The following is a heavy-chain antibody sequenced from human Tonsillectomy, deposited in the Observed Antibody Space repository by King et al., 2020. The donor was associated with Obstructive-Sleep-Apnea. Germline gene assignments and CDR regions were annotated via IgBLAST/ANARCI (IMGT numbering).Heavy chain of an antibody. CDR2: ISSSSSTI. J-gene: IGHJ4*02. V-gene: IGHV3-48*04. CDR3: ARDGFPLSYCGGDCYRAPRAAFDY. CDR1: GFTFSSYI. D-gene: IGHD2-21*02. Sequence: VQLVESGGGLVQPGGSLRLSCAASGFTFSSYILNLVRQAPGKGLEWVSYISSSSSTIDYAYPVKGRFTISRDNAKNSLYLQMNSLRAEDTAVEYCARDGFPLSYCGGDCYRAPRAAFDYWGQGTLVTVSS.